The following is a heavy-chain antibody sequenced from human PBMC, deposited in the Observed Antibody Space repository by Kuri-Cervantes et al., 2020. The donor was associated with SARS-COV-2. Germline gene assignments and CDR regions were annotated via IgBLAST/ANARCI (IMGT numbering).Heavy chain of an antibody. Sequence: SETLSLTCTVSGGSISSSSYYWGWIRQPPGKGLEWIGSIYYSGSTYYNPSLKSRVTISVDTSKNQFSLKLSSVTAADTAVYYCARHIKTRATVTTLYYFDDWGQGTLVTVSS. CDR3: ARHIKTRATVTTLYYFDD. CDR2: IYYSGST. D-gene: IGHD4-17*01. CDR1: GGSISSSSYY. J-gene: IGHJ4*02. V-gene: IGHV4-39*01.